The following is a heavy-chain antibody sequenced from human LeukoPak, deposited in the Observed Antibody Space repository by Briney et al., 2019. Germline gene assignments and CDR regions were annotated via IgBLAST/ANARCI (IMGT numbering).Heavy chain of an antibody. CDR2: ISNVETNT. CDR3: ARDSTYYYASGSSGPHYFDY. Sequence: GGALRLSCAASGFTFSDYAMHWVRQAPGKGLEWVAVISNVETNTYYADSVKGRFTISRDNSKNTLYLQLNSLRAEDTSAYYCARDSTYYYASGSSGPHYFDYWGQGTLVTVSS. J-gene: IGHJ4*02. D-gene: IGHD3-10*01. CDR1: GFTFSDYA. V-gene: IGHV3-30*01.